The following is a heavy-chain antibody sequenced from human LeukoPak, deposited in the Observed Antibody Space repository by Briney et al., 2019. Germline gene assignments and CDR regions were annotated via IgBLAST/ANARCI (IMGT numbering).Heavy chain of an antibody. CDR3: ARVSYYDSSGYYFLSYVDY. CDR1: GFTVSSNY. D-gene: IGHD3-22*01. V-gene: IGHV3-53*01. J-gene: IGHJ4*02. CDR2: IYSGGST. Sequence: GGSLRLSCAASGFTVSSNYMSWVRQAPGKGLEWVSVIYSGGSTYYADSVRGRFTISRDNSKNTLYLQMNSLGAEDKAVYYCARVSYYDSSGYYFLSYVDYWGQGTLVTVSS.